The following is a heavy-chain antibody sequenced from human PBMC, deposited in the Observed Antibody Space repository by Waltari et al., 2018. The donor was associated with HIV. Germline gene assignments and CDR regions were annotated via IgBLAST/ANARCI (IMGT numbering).Heavy chain of an antibody. D-gene: IGHD6-13*01. Sequence: EVQLVESGGGLVQPGGSLRLSCAASGFTFSSFWMSWVGQAPGKGLEWVAKIKQDGSEKYYVDSVKGRFTISRDNAKNSLYLQMNSLRAEDTAVYYCARDRSGSSWSFPDYWGQGTLVTVSS. V-gene: IGHV3-7*01. CDR3: ARDRSGSSWSFPDY. CDR1: GFTFSSFW. CDR2: IKQDGSEK. J-gene: IGHJ4*02.